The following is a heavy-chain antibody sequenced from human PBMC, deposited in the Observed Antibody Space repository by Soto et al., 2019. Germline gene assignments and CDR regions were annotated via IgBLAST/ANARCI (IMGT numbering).Heavy chain of an antibody. CDR1: GYSFTNYA. J-gene: IGHJ2*01. CDR2: INAGNGNT. V-gene: IGHV1-3*01. CDR3: ARGGSVSCYFDH. Sequence: ASVKVSCKASGYSFTNYAMHWVLQAPGQRLEWMGWINAGNGNTKYSQKFQGRVTITRDTSASTAYMELSSLRSEDTAVYYCARGGSVSCYFDHWGRGTLVTVSS. D-gene: IGHD1-26*01.